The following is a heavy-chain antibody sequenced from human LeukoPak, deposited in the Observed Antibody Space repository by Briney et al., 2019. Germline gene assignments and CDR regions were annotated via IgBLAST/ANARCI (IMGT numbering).Heavy chain of an antibody. D-gene: IGHD3-10*01. CDR3: ARDTMVRGVSGFDP. J-gene: IGHJ5*02. Sequence: SETLSLTCTVSGGSISSYYWSWIRQPPGKGLEWIGCIYYSGSTNYNPSLKSRVTISVDTSKNQFSLKLSSVTAADTAVYYCARDTMVRGVSGFDPWGQGTLVTVSS. CDR1: GGSISSYY. CDR2: IYYSGST. V-gene: IGHV4-59*12.